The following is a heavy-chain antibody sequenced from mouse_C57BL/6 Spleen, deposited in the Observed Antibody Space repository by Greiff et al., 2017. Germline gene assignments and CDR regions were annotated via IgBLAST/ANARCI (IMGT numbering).Heavy chain of an antibody. D-gene: IGHD1-1*01. Sequence: QVQLQQSGPGLVQPSQSLSITCTVSGFSLTSYGVHWVRQSPGKGLEWLGVIWSGGSTDYNATFISSLSISKDNSKSQVFFKMNSLQADDTDIYYCARNGFINTVAWYFDVWGTGTTVTVSS. V-gene: IGHV2-2*01. CDR3: ARNGFINTVAWYFDV. CDR1: GFSLTSYG. J-gene: IGHJ1*03. CDR2: IWSGGST.